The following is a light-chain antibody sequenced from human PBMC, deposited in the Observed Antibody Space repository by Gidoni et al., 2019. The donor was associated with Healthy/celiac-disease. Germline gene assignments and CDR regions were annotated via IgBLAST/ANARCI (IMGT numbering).Light chain of an antibody. CDR2: EVS. Sequence: QSALTQPASVSGSPGQSITISCTGTSSDVGIYNLVPWHQQHPGKAPKLMIYEVSKRPSGVSNRFSGSKSGNTASLTISGLQAEDEADYYCCSYAGSSTFVVFGGGTKLTVL. CDR3: CSYAGSSTFVV. J-gene: IGLJ2*01. V-gene: IGLV2-23*02. CDR1: SSDVGIYNL.